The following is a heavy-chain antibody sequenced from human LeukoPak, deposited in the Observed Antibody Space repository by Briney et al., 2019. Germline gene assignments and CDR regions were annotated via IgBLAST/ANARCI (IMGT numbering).Heavy chain of an antibody. CDR2: ISSSSSYI. Sequence: KPGGSLRLSCAASGFTFSSYSMNWVRQAPGKGLEWVSSISSSSSYIYYADSVKGRFTISRDNAKNSLYLQMNSLRAEDTAVYYCARDVQYYDFWSGYYTDDAFDIWGQGTMVTVSS. V-gene: IGHV3-21*01. CDR3: ARDVQYYDFWSGYYTDDAFDI. D-gene: IGHD3-3*01. CDR1: GFTFSSYS. J-gene: IGHJ3*02.